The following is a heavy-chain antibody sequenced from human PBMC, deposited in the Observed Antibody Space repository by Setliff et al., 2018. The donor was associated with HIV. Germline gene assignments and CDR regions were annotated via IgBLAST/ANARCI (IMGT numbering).Heavy chain of an antibody. D-gene: IGHD6-6*01. CDR1: GYTFTGYY. V-gene: IGHV1-2*02. CDR2: INPNSGGT. Sequence: RASVKVSCKASGYTFTGYYMHWVRQAPGQGLEWMGWINPNSGGTNYAQKFQGRVTMTRDTSISTAYMELTRVRSDDTAVYYCARGAARQVDYWGQGTLVTVSS. CDR3: ARGAARQVDY. J-gene: IGHJ4*02.